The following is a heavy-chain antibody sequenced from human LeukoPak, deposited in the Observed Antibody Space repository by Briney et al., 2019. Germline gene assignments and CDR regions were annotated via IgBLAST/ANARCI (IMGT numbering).Heavy chain of an antibody. CDR1: GFTFSSYG. CDR2: IWYDGSNK. CDR3: ARPPSGYGRDYFGY. V-gene: IGHV3-33*01. J-gene: IGHJ4*02. Sequence: GGSLRLSCAASGFTFSSYGMHWVRQAPGKGLEWVAVIWYDGSNKYYADSVKGRFTISRDNSKNTLYLQMNSLRAEDTAVYYCARPPSGYGRDYFGYWGQGTLVTVSS. D-gene: IGHD5-12*01.